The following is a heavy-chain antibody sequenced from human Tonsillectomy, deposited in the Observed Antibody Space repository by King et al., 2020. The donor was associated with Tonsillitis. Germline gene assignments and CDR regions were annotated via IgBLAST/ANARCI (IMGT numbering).Heavy chain of an antibody. J-gene: IGHJ6*02. CDR1: GFTFRTYA. D-gene: IGHD3-22*01. CDR2: MSYDGSNK. CDR3: ARDTVVVIDGTPYYYFGMDV. Sequence: VQLVESGGGVVQPGRSLRLSCAASGFTFRTYAMYWVRQAPGKGLEWVAVMSYDGSNKYYADSVKGRFTISRDNSKNTLYLQMNSLRVEDTAVYYCARDTVVVIDGTPYYYFGMDVWGQGTTVTVSS. V-gene: IGHV3-30*14.